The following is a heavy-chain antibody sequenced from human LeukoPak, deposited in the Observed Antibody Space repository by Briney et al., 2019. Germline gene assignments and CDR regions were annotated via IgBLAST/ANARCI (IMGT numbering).Heavy chain of an antibody. D-gene: IGHD3-22*01. Sequence: SETLSLTCTVSGYSISSAYYWGWIRQSPGKGLEWIGSIYHSGSSYYNPSLESRVTISVDTSKNQFSLKLSSVTAADTAVYYCAREVVYDSSSYENWGQGTLVTVSS. J-gene: IGHJ4*02. V-gene: IGHV4-38-2*02. CDR3: AREVVYDSSSYEN. CDR1: GYSISSAYY. CDR2: IYHSGSS.